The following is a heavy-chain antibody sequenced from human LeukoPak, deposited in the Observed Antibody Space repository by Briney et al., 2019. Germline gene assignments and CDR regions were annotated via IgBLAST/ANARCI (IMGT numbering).Heavy chain of an antibody. CDR1: GFTFSSFG. D-gene: IGHD6-13*01. Sequence: GGSLRLSCAASGFTFSSFGMHWVRQAPGKTLEWVSFIRYDGDRKFYADSANGRFTVSRDNSKNTLYLQMNSLTTEDTAVYYCAKDQAGAWGQGTLVIVSS. CDR3: AKDQAGA. V-gene: IGHV3-30*02. CDR2: IRYDGDRK. J-gene: IGHJ5*02.